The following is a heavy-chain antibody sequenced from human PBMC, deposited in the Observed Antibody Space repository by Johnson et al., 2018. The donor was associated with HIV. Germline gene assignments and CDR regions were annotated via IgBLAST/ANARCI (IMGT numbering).Heavy chain of an antibody. D-gene: IGHD6-13*01. CDR1: GFKFSSYD. CDR3: ARERIAAAGLDAFDI. J-gene: IGHJ3*02. Sequence: VLLVESGGGVVRPGGSLRLSCAASGFKFSSYDMDWVRQATGKGLEWVSVIGIAGDTYYADSVKGRFTISRDNSKNTLYLQMNSLRAEDTAVYYCARERIAAAGLDAFDIWGQGTMVTVSS. CDR2: IGIAGDT. V-gene: IGHV3-13*01.